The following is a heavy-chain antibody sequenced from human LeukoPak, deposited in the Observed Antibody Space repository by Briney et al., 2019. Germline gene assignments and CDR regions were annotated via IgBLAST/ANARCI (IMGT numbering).Heavy chain of an antibody. J-gene: IGHJ6*03. CDR3: ARIKRGDDYYYYMDV. V-gene: IGHV3-7*01. D-gene: IGHD3-10*01. CDR2: IKQDGSEK. CDR1: GGSFSGYY. Sequence: ETLSLTCAVYGGSFSGYYWSWIHQPPGKGLEWVANIKQDGSEKYYVDSVKGRFTISRDNAKNSLYLQMNSLRAEDTAVYYCARIKRGDDYYYYMDVWGKGTTVTISS.